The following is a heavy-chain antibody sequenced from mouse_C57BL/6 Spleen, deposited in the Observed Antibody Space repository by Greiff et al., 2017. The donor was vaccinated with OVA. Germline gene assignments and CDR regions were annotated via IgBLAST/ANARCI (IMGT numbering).Heavy chain of an antibody. V-gene: IGHV1-22*01. Sequence: LVEPGASVKMSCKASGYTFTDYNMHWVKQSHGKSLEWIGYINPNNGGTSYNQKFKGKATLTVNKSSSTAYMELRSLTSEDSAVYYCATHYYGSSHPYFDYWGQGTTLTVSS. CDR1: GYTFTDYN. D-gene: IGHD1-1*01. CDR2: INPNNGGT. CDR3: ATHYYGSSHPYFDY. J-gene: IGHJ2*01.